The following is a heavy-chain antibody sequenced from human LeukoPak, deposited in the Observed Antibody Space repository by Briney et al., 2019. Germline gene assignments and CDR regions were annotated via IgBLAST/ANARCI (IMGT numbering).Heavy chain of an antibody. CDR3: ARSMGIAVSRNSNFDY. Sequence: GGSLRLSCAGSGFTFSNSWMGWVRQAPGKGLEWVANVQHIGGETYYVDSVKGRFTISRDNARNTLYLQMNSLRAEDTAVYYCARSMGIAVSRNSNFDYWGQGILVTVSS. V-gene: IGHV3-7*01. J-gene: IGHJ4*02. D-gene: IGHD6-19*01. CDR2: VQHIGGET. CDR1: GFTFSNSW.